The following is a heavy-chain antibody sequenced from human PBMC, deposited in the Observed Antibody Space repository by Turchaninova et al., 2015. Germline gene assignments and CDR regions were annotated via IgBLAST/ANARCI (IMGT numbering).Heavy chain of an antibody. CDR3: ASMVRGVIVAVY. Sequence: QVQLQQWGAGLLKPSATLSLTCAVYGGSFSGYYWRWTRQPPGKGLEWIGEINHSGSTNYNPSLKSRVTISVDTSKNQFSLKLSSVTAADTAVYYCASMVRGVIVAVYWGQGTLVTVSS. J-gene: IGHJ4*02. CDR2: INHSGST. CDR1: GGSFSGYY. V-gene: IGHV4-34*01. D-gene: IGHD3-10*01.